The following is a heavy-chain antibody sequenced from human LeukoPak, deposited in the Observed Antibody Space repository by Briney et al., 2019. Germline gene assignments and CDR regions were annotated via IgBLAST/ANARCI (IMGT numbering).Heavy chain of an antibody. D-gene: IGHD3-22*01. CDR2: ISGSGGST. CDR1: GFTFSSYA. Sequence: GGSLRLSCAASGFTFSSYAMSWVRQAPGKGLEWVSAISGSGGSTYYADSVKGRFTISRDNSKNTLYLQMNSLRAEDTAVYYCARGSYYYDNYGMDVWGQGTTVTVSS. V-gene: IGHV3-23*01. J-gene: IGHJ6*02. CDR3: ARGSYYYDNYGMDV.